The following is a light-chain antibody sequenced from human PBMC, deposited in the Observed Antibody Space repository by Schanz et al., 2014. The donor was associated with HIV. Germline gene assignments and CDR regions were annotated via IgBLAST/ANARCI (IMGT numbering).Light chain of an antibody. CDR2: DAS. Sequence: DIQMTQSPSSLSAFVGDTVSITCRASQTISISLNWYQQKPGKAPQLLIYDASLLHTGVPSRFSGSGSGTHFTLTISSLQPEDFATYYCQQSYSTPLTFGGGTKVEIK. V-gene: IGKV1-39*01. CDR3: QQSYSTPLT. CDR1: QTISIS. J-gene: IGKJ4*01.